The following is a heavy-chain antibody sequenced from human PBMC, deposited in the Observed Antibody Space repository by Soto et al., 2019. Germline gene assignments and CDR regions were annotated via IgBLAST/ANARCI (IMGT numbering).Heavy chain of an antibody. Sequence: GASVKVSCKVSGYTLTELSMHWVRQAPGKGLEWMGGFDPEDGETIYAQKFQGRVTMTEDTSTDTAYMELSSLRSEDTAVYYCATYTGPSSPPLFDYWGQGTLVTVSS. V-gene: IGHV1-24*01. D-gene: IGHD6-6*01. CDR2: FDPEDGET. J-gene: IGHJ4*02. CDR3: ATYTGPSSPPLFDY. CDR1: GYTLTELS.